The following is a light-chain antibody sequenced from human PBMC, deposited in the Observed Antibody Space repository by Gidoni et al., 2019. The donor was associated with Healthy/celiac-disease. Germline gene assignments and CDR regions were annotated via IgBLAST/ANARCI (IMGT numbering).Light chain of an antibody. V-gene: IGKV1-8*01. CDR2: AAS. J-gene: IGKJ4*01. CDR3: QQYYSYPQGLT. Sequence: AILMTQSPSSFSASPGDRVTITCRASQGISSYLAWYQQNPGKAPKLLSYAASTLQSGVPSRFSGSGSGTEFTLTISCLQSEDFATYYCQQYYSYPQGLTFXGXTKVEIK. CDR1: QGISSY.